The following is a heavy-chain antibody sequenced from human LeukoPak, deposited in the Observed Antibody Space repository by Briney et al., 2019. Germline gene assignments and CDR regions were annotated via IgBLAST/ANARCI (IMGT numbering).Heavy chain of an antibody. V-gene: IGHV1-46*01. CDR1: GYTFTSYY. CDR3: ARRSRLPTTPFDY. J-gene: IGHJ4*02. CDR2: INPSGGST. Sequence: SSVKVSCKASGYTFTSYYMHWVRHAPGQGLEWMGIINPSGGSTSYAQKFQGRVTMTRDTSTSTVYMELSSLRSEDTAVYYCARRSRLPTTPFDYWGQGTLVTVSS. D-gene: IGHD2-21*01.